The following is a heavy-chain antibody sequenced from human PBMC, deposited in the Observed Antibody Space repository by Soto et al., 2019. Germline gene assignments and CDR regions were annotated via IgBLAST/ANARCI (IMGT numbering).Heavy chain of an antibody. J-gene: IGHJ1*01. V-gene: IGHV3-74*01. CDR3: ARGYDAEYFQD. CDR2: INSDGSTT. CDR1: GFTFSSYW. D-gene: IGHD3-3*01. Sequence: GGSLRLSCAASGFTFSSYWMHWVRQAPGKGLVWVSRINSDGSTTSYADSVKGRFTISRDNAKNTLYLQMNSLRAEDTAVYYCARGYDAEYFQDWGQGTLVTVSS.